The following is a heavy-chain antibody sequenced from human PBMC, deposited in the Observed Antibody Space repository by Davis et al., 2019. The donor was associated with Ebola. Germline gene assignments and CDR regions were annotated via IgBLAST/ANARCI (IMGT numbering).Heavy chain of an antibody. Sequence: SVKVSCKASGGTFSSYAISWVRQAPGQGLEWMGGIIPIFGTANYAQKFQGRVTITADESTSTAYMELSSLRSEDTAVYYCASIVVVSMGPLSTEYFQHWGQGTLVTVSS. V-gene: IGHV1-69*13. CDR1: GGTFSSYA. D-gene: IGHD3-22*01. J-gene: IGHJ1*01. CDR2: IIPIFGTA. CDR3: ASIVVVSMGPLSTEYFQH.